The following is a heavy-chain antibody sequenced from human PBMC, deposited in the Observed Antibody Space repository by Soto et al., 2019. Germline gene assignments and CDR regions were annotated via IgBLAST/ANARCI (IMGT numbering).Heavy chain of an antibody. CDR1: GGSISSGGYY. CDR2: IYYSGST. J-gene: IGHJ6*03. Sequence: SETLSLTCTVSGGSISSGGYYWSWIRQHPGKGLEWIGYIYYSGSTYYNPSLKSRFTISVDTSKNQFSLKLSSVTAADTAVYYCARDRDYYYYMDVWGKGTTVTVSS. V-gene: IGHV4-31*03. CDR3: ARDRDYYYYMDV.